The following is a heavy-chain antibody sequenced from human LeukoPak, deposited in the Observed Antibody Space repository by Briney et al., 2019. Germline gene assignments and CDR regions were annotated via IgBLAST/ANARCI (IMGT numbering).Heavy chain of an antibody. CDR3: ARDVPSYCSGGSCYKAYDY. Sequence: GGSLRLSCAAPGFTFSSYSMNWVRQAPGKGLEWVSSISSSSSYIYYADSVKGRFTISRDNAKNSLYLQMNSLRAEDTAVYYCARDVPSYCSGGSCYKAYDYWGQGTLVTVSS. CDR2: ISSSSSYI. V-gene: IGHV3-21*01. CDR1: GFTFSSYS. D-gene: IGHD2-15*01. J-gene: IGHJ4*02.